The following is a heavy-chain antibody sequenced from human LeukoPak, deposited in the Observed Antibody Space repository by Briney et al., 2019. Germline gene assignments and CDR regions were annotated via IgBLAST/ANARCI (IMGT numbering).Heavy chain of an antibody. D-gene: IGHD3-22*01. Sequence: GASVKVSCKASGYTFTSYDINWVRQATGQGLEWVGWMNPNSGNTGYAQKFQGRVTMTRNTSISTAYMGLSSLISEDTAVYYCARVPYYYDSSGYYPPSNWFDPWGQGTLVTVSS. V-gene: IGHV1-8*01. J-gene: IGHJ5*02. CDR2: MNPNSGNT. CDR3: ARVPYYYDSSGYYPPSNWFDP. CDR1: GYTFTSYD.